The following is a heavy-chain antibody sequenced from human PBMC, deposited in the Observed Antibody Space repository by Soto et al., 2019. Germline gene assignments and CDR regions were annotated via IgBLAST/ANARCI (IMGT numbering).Heavy chain of an antibody. D-gene: IGHD3-22*01. V-gene: IGHV3-74*01. J-gene: IGHJ4*02. CDR2: ISTDGTTT. Sequence: DVQVVESGGGLVQPGGSLRLSCAASGFTFSSYWMHWVRQAPGKGLVWVSRISTDGTTTTYADSVKGRFTISRDNAKSTLYLQMNSLRAEDTAVYYCARDLLPYDGYSPIDYWGQGTLVTVSS. CDR3: ARDLLPYDGYSPIDY. CDR1: GFTFSSYW.